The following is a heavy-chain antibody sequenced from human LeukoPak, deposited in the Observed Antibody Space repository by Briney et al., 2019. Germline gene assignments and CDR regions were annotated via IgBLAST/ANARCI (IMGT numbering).Heavy chain of an antibody. D-gene: IGHD1-26*01. Sequence: SETLSLTCTVSGGSISSYYWSWIRQPAGKGLEWIGCIYTSGSTNYNASLKSRVSMSVDTSKNQFSLKLSSVTAADTAVFYCARENSGSYREFDYWGQGTLVTVSS. CDR3: ARENSGSYREFDY. V-gene: IGHV4-4*07. CDR2: IYTSGST. J-gene: IGHJ4*02. CDR1: GGSISSYY.